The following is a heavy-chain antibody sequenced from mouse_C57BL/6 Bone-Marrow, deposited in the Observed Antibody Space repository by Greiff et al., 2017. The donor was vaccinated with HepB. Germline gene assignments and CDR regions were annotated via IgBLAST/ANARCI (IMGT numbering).Heavy chain of an antibody. CDR1: GFTFTDYY. CDR2: IRNKANGYTT. J-gene: IGHJ4*01. Sequence: EVKVVESGGGLVQPGGSLSLSCAASGFTFTDYYMSWVRQPPGKALEWLGFIRNKANGYTTEYSASVKGRFTISRDNSQSILYLQMNALRAEDSATYYCERDRNYYAMDYWGQGTSVTVSS. CDR3: ERDRNYYAMDY. V-gene: IGHV7-3*01.